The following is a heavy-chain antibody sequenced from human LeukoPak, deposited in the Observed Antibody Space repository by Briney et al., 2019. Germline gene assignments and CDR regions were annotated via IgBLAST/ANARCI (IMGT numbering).Heavy chain of an antibody. D-gene: IGHD4-17*01. CDR3: ASDRDYGDSSFDP. Sequence: GASVKVSCKASGYTFTGYYMHWERQAPGQGLEWMGRINPNSGGTNYAQKFQGRVTMTRDTSISTAYMELSRLRSDDTAVYYCASDRDYGDSSFDPWGQGTLVTVSS. J-gene: IGHJ5*02. CDR1: GYTFTGYY. CDR2: INPNSGGT. V-gene: IGHV1-2*06.